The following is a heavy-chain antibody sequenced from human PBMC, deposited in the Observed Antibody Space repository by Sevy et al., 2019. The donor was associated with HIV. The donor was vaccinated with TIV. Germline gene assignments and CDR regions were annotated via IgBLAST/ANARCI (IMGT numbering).Heavy chain of an antibody. D-gene: IGHD3-22*01. CDR1: GGSISSGGYY. J-gene: IGHJ4*02. V-gene: IGHV4-31*03. CDR3: ARVVPQRDYYDSSCPYFDY. Sequence: SETLSLTCTVSGGSISSGGYYWSWIRPHPGKGLEWTGNIYYSGSTYYNPSLNSRVTISVDTFKKQFSLRLSSVTAADTAVYYCARVVPQRDYYDSSCPYFDYWGQGTLVTVSS. CDR2: IYYSGST.